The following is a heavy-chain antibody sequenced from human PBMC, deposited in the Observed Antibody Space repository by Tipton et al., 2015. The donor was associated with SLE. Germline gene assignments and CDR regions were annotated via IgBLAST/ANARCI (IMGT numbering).Heavy chain of an antibody. V-gene: IGHV3-21*01. Sequence: SLRLSCAASGFTFSSYSMNWVRQAPGKGLEWVSSISSSSSYIYYADSAKGRFTISRDNAKNSLYLQMNSLRAEDTAVYYCARDGFGGCYYGMVVWGQGARVTV. D-gene: IGHD3-16*01. CDR2: ISSSSSYI. CDR1: GFTFSSYS. CDR3: ARDGFGGCYYGMVV. J-gene: IGHJ6*02.